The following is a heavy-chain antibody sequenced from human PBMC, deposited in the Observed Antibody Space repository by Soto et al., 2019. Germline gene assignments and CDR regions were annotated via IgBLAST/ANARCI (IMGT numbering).Heavy chain of an antibody. CDR2: INHSGST. V-gene: IGHV4-34*01. CDR1: GGSFSGYY. D-gene: IGHD1-26*01. CDR3: VRVGVGIGNHFDS. J-gene: IGHJ4*02. Sequence: PSETLSLTCTVYGGSFSGYYWSWIRQPPGKGLGWIGEINHSGSTNYNPSLKSRVTISVDTSKNQFSLNLKSITAADTAVYYCVRVGVGIGNHFDSWGRGTLVTVSS.